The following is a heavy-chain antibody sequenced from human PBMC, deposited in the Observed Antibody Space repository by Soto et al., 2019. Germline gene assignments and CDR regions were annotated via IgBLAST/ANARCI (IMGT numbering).Heavy chain of an antibody. CDR3: AHFVNSRGQNWFDP. D-gene: IGHD3-10*01. Sequence: VSGPTLVNPTQTLTLTCTFSGFSLSTSGVGVGWIRQPPGKALEWLALIYWNVDKRYSPSLKSRLTITKDTSKNQVVLTMTNMDPVDTATYYCAHFVNSRGQNWFDPWGQGTLVTVSS. CDR1: GFSLSTSGVG. CDR2: IYWNVDK. J-gene: IGHJ5*02. V-gene: IGHV2-5*01.